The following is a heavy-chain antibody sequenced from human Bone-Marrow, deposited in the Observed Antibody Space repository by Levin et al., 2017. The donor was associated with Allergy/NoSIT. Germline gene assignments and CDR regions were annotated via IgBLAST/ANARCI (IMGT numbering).Heavy chain of an antibody. CDR1: GFTFSSYN. D-gene: IGHD3-22*01. J-gene: IGHJ5*02. V-gene: IGHV3-48*04. CDR3: ARDGYDSIGYYS. CDR2: ITSGSTIM. Sequence: SGGSLRLSCAASGFTFSSYNMNWVRQAPGKGLEWVSYITSGSTIMYYADSVKGRFTISRDNAKNSLYLQMNSLRAEDTAVYYCARDGYDSIGYYSWGQGTLVTVSS.